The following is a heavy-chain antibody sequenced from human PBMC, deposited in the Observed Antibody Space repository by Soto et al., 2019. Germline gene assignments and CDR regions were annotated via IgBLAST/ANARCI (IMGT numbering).Heavy chain of an antibody. Sequence: QMQLVQSVPEVKKPGTSVKVSCKTSGFTFSNSAMQWVRQARGQRLEWIGWIVVGSGNTNYAQKFQDRVTITRDMSTSTAYMELSNLKFEDRAVYYCAPDIAAAGNYYYYGMDVWGQGTTVTVSS. D-gene: IGHD6-13*01. CDR1: GFTFSNSA. V-gene: IGHV1-58*02. CDR3: APDIAAAGNYYYYGMDV. J-gene: IGHJ6*02. CDR2: IVVGSGNT.